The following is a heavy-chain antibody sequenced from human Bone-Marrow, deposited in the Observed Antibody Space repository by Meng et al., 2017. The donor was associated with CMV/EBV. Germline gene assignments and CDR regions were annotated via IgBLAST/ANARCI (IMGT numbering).Heavy chain of an antibody. J-gene: IGHJ4*02. CDR2: ISGSGGST. CDR3: AKGYSSSWLVDY. D-gene: IGHD6-13*01. Sequence: CAASGFTFSSYAMSWVRQAPGKGLEWVSAISGSGGSTYYADSVKGRFTISRDTSKNTLYLQMNSLRAEDTAVYYCAKGYSSSWLVDYWGQGTLVTVSS. CDR1: GFTFSSYA. V-gene: IGHV3-23*01.